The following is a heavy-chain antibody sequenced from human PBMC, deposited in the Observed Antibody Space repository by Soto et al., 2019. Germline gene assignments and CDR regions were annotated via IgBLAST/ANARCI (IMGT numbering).Heavy chain of an antibody. V-gene: IGHV3-21*01. CDR2: ISSSSSYI. CDR3: ARVGGQLAPGFDY. J-gene: IGHJ4*02. Sequence: EVQLVESRGGLVKPGGSLRLTCAASGFTFSSYSMNWVRQAPGKGLEWVSSISSSSSYIYYADSVKGRFTISRDNAKNSLYLQMNSLRAEDTAVYYCARVGGQLAPGFDYWGQGTLVTVSS. CDR1: GFTFSSYS. D-gene: IGHD6-6*01.